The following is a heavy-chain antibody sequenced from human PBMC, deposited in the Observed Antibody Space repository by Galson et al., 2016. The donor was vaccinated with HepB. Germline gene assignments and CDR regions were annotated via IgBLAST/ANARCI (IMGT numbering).Heavy chain of an antibody. CDR1: GYPFTTYG. CDR2: ISASNGNR. J-gene: IGHJ5*02. D-gene: IGHD2-15*01. V-gene: IGHV1-18*01. CDR3: ARDYLEFCSGDNCYGNWFDP. Sequence: SVKVSCKASGYPFTTYGFHWVRQAPGQGLEWMGWISASNGNRNYAQNFQGRVTMTTDPSTSTAYMELRSLTSADTAVYYCARDYLEFCSGDNCYGNWFDPWCQGTLVTVSS.